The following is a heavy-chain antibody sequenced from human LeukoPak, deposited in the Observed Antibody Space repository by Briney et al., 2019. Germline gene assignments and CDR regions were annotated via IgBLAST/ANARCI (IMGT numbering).Heavy chain of an antibody. Sequence: SETLSLTCAVYGGSFSGYYWGWIRQPPGKGLEWIGEINHSGSTNYNPSLKSRVTISVDTSKNQFSLKLSSVTAADTAVYYCARAVMVRGVILAVSYYFDYWGQGTLVTVSS. J-gene: IGHJ4*02. CDR1: GGSFSGYY. CDR3: ARAVMVRGVILAVSYYFDY. D-gene: IGHD3-10*01. CDR2: INHSGST. V-gene: IGHV4-34*01.